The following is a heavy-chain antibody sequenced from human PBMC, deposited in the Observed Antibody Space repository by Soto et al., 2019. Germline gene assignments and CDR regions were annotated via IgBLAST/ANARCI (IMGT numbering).Heavy chain of an antibody. D-gene: IGHD6-13*01. V-gene: IGHV3-23*01. Sequence: GGSLRLSCAASGFTFSSYAMSWVRQAPGKGLEWVSAISGSGGSTYYADSVKGRFTISRDNSKNTLYLQMNSLRAEDTAVFYCAKRLGIAAAGPDWFDPWGQGTLVTVSS. CDR2: ISGSGGST. CDR3: AKRLGIAAAGPDWFDP. J-gene: IGHJ5*02. CDR1: GFTFSSYA.